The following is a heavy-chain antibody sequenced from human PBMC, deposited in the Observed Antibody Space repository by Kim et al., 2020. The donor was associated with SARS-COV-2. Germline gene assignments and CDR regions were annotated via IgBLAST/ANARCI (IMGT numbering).Heavy chain of an antibody. CDR2: INHSGST. J-gene: IGHJ4*02. D-gene: IGHD3-22*01. CDR3: ARGRRSGYYDSSGYYYDY. Sequence: SETLSLTCAVFGGSFSGYYWSWIRQPPGKGLEWIGEINHSGSTNYNPSLKSRVTISVDTSKNQFSLKLSSVTAAVTAVYYCARGRRSGYYDSSGYYYDYWGQGTLVTVSS. CDR1: GGSFSGYY. V-gene: IGHV4-34*01.